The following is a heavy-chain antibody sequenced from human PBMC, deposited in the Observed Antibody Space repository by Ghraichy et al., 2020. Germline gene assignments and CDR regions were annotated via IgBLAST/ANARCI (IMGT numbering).Heavy chain of an antibody. CDR3: ATDQARGSPGWFDP. CDR2: FDPEDGET. D-gene: IGHD1-26*01. V-gene: IGHV1-24*01. CDR1: GYTLTELS. J-gene: IGHJ5*02. Sequence: ASVKVSCKVSGYTLTELSMHWVRQAPGKGLEWMGGFDPEDGETIYAQKFQGRVTMTEDTSTDTAYMELSSLRSEDTAVYYCATDQARGSPGWFDPWGQGTLVTVSS.